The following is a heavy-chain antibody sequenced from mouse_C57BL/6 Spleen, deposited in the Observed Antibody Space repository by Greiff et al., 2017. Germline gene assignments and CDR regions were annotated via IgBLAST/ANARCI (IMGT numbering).Heavy chain of an antibody. Sequence: DVQLQESGGGLVQPGGSLKLSCAASGFTFSDYGMAWVRQAPRKGPEWVAFISNLAYSIYYADTVTGRFTISRENAKNTLYLEMSSLRSEDTAMYYCARHGGYHAMDYWGQGTSVTVSS. CDR3: ARHGGYHAMDY. CDR1: GFTFSDYG. J-gene: IGHJ4*01. V-gene: IGHV5-15*01. CDR2: ISNLAYSI.